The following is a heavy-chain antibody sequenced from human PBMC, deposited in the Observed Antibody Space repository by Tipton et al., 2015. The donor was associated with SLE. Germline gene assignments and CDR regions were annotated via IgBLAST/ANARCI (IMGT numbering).Heavy chain of an antibody. CDR2: IYYSGST. CDR1: GDSISRYY. V-gene: IGHV4-59*01. D-gene: IGHD3-3*02. CDR3: ARDLASYYGVDV. Sequence: LRLSCTVSGDSISRYYWSWIRQPPGKGLEWIGYIYYSGSTNYNPSLKSRITISLDTSKNQFSLKLSSVTAADTAVYYCARDLASYYGVDVWGQGTTVTVSS. J-gene: IGHJ6*02.